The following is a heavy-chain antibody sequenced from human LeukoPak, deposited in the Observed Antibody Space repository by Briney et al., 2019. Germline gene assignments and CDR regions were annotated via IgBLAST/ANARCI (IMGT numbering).Heavy chain of an antibody. Sequence: GGPLRLSCAANGFTFNCYGMHWVRQAPGKGLELVAFIRYDGSKSYFADSVKGRFALSRDNSKNTLYLQMSSLRPEDTAVYFCAKDGGSGSYFAFDIWGQGTMVTVSS. CDR1: GFTFNCYG. CDR3: AKDGGSGSYFAFDI. V-gene: IGHV3-30*02. D-gene: IGHD1-26*01. J-gene: IGHJ3*02. CDR2: IRYDGSKS.